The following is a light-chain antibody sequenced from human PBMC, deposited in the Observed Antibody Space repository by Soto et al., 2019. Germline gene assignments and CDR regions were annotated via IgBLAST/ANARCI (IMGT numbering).Light chain of an antibody. Sequence: QSALNLPAFVSGSPGQSITISCTGTSSDVGGYIYVSWYQQHPGKAPKLIIYDVTSRPSVVSYRFSGSKSGNTASLTISGLQAEDEADYYCSSYTTSSSYVFGTGTKVTVL. CDR2: DVT. J-gene: IGLJ1*01. CDR3: SSYTTSSSYV. CDR1: SSDVGGYIY. V-gene: IGLV2-14*01.